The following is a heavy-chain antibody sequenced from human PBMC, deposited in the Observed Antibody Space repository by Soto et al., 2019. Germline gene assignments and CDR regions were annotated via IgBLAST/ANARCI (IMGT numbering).Heavy chain of an antibody. CDR1: GGTFSSYA. D-gene: IGHD2-15*01. CDR3: ARSILVAASPHYYYYYGMDV. CDR2: VIPIFGTA. J-gene: IGHJ6*02. V-gene: IGHV1-69*01. Sequence: QVQLVQSGAEVKKPGSSVKVSCKASGGTFSSYAISWVRQAPGQGLEWMGGVIPIFGTANYAQKFQGRVTITAAESTSTAYEELSSLGSEDTAVYYCARSILVAASPHYYYYYGMDVWGQGATVTVSS.